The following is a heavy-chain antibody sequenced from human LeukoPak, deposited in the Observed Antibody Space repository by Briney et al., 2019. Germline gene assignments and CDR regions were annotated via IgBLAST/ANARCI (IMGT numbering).Heavy chain of an antibody. D-gene: IGHD3-10*01. Sequence: ASVKVSCKTSRYTFTDYAITWVRQAPGQGLEWMGWISGYDGDTKYAQKIQGRVTMTTDTSTSTAYMELRSLTSDDTGVYYVARDADGSGTLLDFWGQGTLVTVSS. J-gene: IGHJ4*02. CDR1: RYTFTDYA. V-gene: IGHV1-18*01. CDR2: ISGYDGDT. CDR3: ARDADGSGTLLDF.